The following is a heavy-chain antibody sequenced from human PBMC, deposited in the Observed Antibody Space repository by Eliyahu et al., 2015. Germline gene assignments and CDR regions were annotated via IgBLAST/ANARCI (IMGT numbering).Heavy chain of an antibody. CDR3: ARALESSSSPFDY. Sequence: QVQLQQWGAGLLKPSETLSLTCAVYGGSFSGYYWSWIRQPPGKGLEWIGEINHSGSTNYNPSLKSRVTISVDTSKNQFSLKLSSVTAADTAVYYCARALESSSSPFDYWGQGTLVTVSS. D-gene: IGHD6-6*01. V-gene: IGHV4-34*01. CDR1: GGSFSGYY. CDR2: INHSGST. J-gene: IGHJ4*02.